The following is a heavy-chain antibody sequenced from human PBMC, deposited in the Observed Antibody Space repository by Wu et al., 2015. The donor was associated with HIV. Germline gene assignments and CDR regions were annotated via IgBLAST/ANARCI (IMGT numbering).Heavy chain of an antibody. V-gene: IGHV1-69*13. CDR3: ARELLWGEDF. D-gene: IGHD2-21*01. J-gene: IGHJ4*02. Sequence: QVQLVQSGADMKKPGSSVRVSCKVSGDTFNKFAITWVRQAPGQGLEWMGRIIPMFGTTIYAQRFQGRITITADESTRTTYMELSSLRYEDTAVYFCARELLWGEDFWGQGNPGHRLF. CDR2: IIPMFGTT. CDR1: GDTFNKFA.